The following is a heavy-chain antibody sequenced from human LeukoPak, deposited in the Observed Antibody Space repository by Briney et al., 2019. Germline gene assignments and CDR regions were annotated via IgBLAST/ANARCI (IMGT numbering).Heavy chain of an antibody. J-gene: IGHJ4*02. D-gene: IGHD4-11*01. Sequence: SETLSLTCTVSGGSISSSSYYWGWIRQPPGKGLEWIGTIYYSGSTYYNPSLKSRVTISVDTSKNQFSLKLSSVTAADTAVYYCASRYDYSNYIDYWGQGALVTVSS. CDR3: ASRYDYSNYIDY. CDR1: GGSISSSSYY. CDR2: IYYSGST. V-gene: IGHV4-39*01.